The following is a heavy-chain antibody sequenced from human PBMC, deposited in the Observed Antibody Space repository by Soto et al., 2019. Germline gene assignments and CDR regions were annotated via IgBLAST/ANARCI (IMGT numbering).Heavy chain of an antibody. D-gene: IGHD6-25*01. CDR3: ARDWAAAGPFDY. CDR1: GYTFTSYG. Sequence: QVQLVQSGAEVKKPGASVKVSCKASGYTFTSYGISWVRQAPEQGLEWMGWISAYNGNTNYAQKLQGRVTMTTATSTSPAYMELGIVRSDDTAVYSCARDWAAAGPFDYWGQGTLVTVSS. V-gene: IGHV1-18*01. J-gene: IGHJ4*02. CDR2: ISAYNGNT.